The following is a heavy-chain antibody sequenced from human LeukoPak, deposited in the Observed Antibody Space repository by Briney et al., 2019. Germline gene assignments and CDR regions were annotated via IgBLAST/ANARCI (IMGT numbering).Heavy chain of an antibody. Sequence: GGSLRLSCAASGFTVSSNYMSWVRQAPGKGLEWVSVIYSGGSTYYADSVKGRFTISRDNSKNTLYLQMNSLRAEDTAVYYCARIGCSSTSGPDYFDYWGQGTLVTVSS. D-gene: IGHD2-2*01. J-gene: IGHJ4*02. CDR2: IYSGGST. CDR1: GFTVSSNY. V-gene: IGHV3-53*01. CDR3: ARIGCSSTSGPDYFDY.